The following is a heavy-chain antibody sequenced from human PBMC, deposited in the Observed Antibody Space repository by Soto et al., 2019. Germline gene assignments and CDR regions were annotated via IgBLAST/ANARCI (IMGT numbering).Heavy chain of an antibody. D-gene: IGHD2-15*01. CDR2: IVVGSGNT. V-gene: IGHV1-58*01. CDR1: GFTFTSSA. Sequence: ASVKVSCKASGFTFTSSAVQWVRQARGQRLEWIGWIVVGSGNTNYAQKFQDRVTMTRDMSTSTAYMELRSLRSEDTAVYYCAREYCRGGSCYGVDYWAQGTLVTVSS. J-gene: IGHJ4*02. CDR3: AREYCRGGSCYGVDY.